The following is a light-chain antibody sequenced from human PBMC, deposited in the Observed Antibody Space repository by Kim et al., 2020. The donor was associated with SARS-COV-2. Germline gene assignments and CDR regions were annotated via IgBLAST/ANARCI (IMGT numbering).Light chain of an antibody. V-gene: IGLV6-57*03. CDR2: EDN. CDR3: QSYDSSNRV. J-gene: IGLJ3*02. CDR1: SGHIASNY. Sequence: GKTVTISCTRSSGHIASNYVQWYQQRPGSAPTTVIYEDNQRPSGVPDRFSGSIDSSSNSASLTISGLKTEDEADYYCQSYDSSNRVFGGGTQLTVL.